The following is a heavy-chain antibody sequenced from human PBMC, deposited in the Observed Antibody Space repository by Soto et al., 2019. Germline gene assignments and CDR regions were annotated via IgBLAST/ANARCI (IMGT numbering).Heavy chain of an antibody. D-gene: IGHD3-10*01. V-gene: IGHV3-23*01. CDR2: ISGSGVIK. CDR1: GFTFSKYA. Sequence: EVQLLQSGGGWVQPGGSLRLSCAASGFTFSKYAMAWVRQAPGKGLEGVSSISGSGVIKYYADSVQGRFTVSRDNSNNPLSVQMNSLRVEDTAIYYCAKDLTSMVRVVLPSPWGQGILVTVSS. J-gene: IGHJ5*02. CDR3: AKDLTSMVRVVLPSP.